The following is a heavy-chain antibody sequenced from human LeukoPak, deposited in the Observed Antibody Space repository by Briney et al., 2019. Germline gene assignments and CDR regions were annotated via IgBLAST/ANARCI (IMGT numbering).Heavy chain of an antibody. V-gene: IGHV3-23*01. D-gene: IGHD3-10*01. CDR2: ISGSGGST. Sequence: GGSLRHSCAASGFTFSSYAMSWVRQAPGKGLEWVSAISGSGGSTYYADSVKGRFTISRDNSKNTLYLQMNSLRAEDTAVYYCANVDGSGSCFDYWGQGTLVTVSS. CDR1: GFTFSSYA. J-gene: IGHJ4*02. CDR3: ANVDGSGSCFDY.